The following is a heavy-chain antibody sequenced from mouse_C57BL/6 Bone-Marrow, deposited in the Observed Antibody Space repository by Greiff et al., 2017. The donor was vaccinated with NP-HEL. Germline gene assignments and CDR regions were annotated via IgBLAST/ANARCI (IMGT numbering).Heavy chain of an antibody. CDR3: ARHPITTVERRYFDV. CDR2: ISSGGSYT. CDR1: GFTFSSYG. J-gene: IGHJ1*03. Sequence: EVQGVESGGDLVKPGGSLKLSCAASGFTFSSYGMSWVRQTPDKRLEWVATISSGGSYTYYPDSVKGRFTISRDNAKNTLYLQMSSLKSEDTAMYYSARHPITTVERRYFDVWGTGTTVTVSS. V-gene: IGHV5-6*01. D-gene: IGHD1-1*01.